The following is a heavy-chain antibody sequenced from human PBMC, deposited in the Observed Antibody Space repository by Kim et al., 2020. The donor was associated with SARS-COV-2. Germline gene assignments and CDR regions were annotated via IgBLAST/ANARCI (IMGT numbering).Heavy chain of an antibody. CDR2: T. CDR3: ARAPQSNWFDP. Sequence: TYSNPSLKGRVTISVDTSKNQFSLKLSSVTAADTAVYYCARAPQSNWFDPWGQGTLVTVSS. J-gene: IGHJ5*02. V-gene: IGHV4-31*02.